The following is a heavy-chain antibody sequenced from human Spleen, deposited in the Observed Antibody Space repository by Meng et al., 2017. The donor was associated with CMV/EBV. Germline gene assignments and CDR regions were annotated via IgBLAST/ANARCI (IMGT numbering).Heavy chain of an antibody. CDR1: GYTFMSYY. CDR3: TREAYSTSGNWFDP. V-gene: IGHV1-46*01. Sequence: ASVKVSCKTSGYTFMSYYIHWVRQAPGQGLEWMGRINPDGGSKTYAQSFQDRVTLTSDTSTSTVYMELSSLRSEDTAVYYCTREAYSTSGNWFDPWGQGTLVTVSS. D-gene: IGHD6-13*01. J-gene: IGHJ5*02. CDR2: INPDGGSK.